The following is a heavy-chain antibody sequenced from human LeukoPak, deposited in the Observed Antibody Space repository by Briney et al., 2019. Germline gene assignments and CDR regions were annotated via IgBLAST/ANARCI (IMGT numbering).Heavy chain of an antibody. V-gene: IGHV1-69*01. CDR3: ARSRVNHLVPNYYYYYYMDV. CDR2: IIPLFGTT. D-gene: IGHD6-13*01. J-gene: IGHJ6*03. Sequence: SVTVSCKASGGTFSSNGISWVWQAPAQGLERVGGIIPLFGTTNFAQKFQGRVTIIADESTGTGYMELSSLRSEDTAVYYCARSRVNHLVPNYYYYYYMDVWGKETTVTVSS. CDR1: GGTFSSNG.